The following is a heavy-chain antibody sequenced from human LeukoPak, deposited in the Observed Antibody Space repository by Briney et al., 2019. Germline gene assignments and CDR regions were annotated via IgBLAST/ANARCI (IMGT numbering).Heavy chain of an antibody. CDR1: GYSFTSYW. D-gene: IGHD2-2*01. Sequence: KISCKGSGYSFTSYWIGWVRQAPGQGLEWMGGIIPIFGTENYAQKFQGRVTITADESTSTAYMELSSLRSEDTAVYYCATNKPQGVVVPAAIYYYYYGMDVWGKGTTVTVSS. CDR3: ATNKPQGVVVPAAIYYYYYGMDV. CDR2: IIPIFGTE. V-gene: IGHV1-69*01. J-gene: IGHJ6*04.